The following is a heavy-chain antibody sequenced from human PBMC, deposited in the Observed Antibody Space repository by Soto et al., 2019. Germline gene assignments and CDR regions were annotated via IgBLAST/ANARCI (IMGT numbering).Heavy chain of an antibody. CDR2: MNPNSGNT. Sequence: ASVKVSCKASGYTFTSYDINWVRQATGQGLEWMGWMNPNSGNTGYAQKFQGRVTMTRNTSISTAYMKLSSLRSEDTAVYYCARKVIGGYCSGGSCSAGYYYYMDVWGKGTTVTVS. CDR3: ARKVIGGYCSGGSCSAGYYYYMDV. J-gene: IGHJ6*03. CDR1: GYTFTSYD. V-gene: IGHV1-8*01. D-gene: IGHD2-15*01.